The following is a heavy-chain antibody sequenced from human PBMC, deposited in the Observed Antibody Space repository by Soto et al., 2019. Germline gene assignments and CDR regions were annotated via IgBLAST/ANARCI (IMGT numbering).Heavy chain of an antibody. J-gene: IGHJ4*02. V-gene: IGHV4-59*01. CDR3: ARDLSSSSCS. CDR2: IYYSGSI. CDR1: GGSISSYY. D-gene: IGHD6-6*01. Sequence: SETLSLTCTVSGGSISSYYWSWIRQPPGKGLEWIGYIYYSGSINYNPSLKSRVTISVDTSKNQFSLKLSSVTAADTAVYYCARDLSSSSCSWGQGTLVTVSS.